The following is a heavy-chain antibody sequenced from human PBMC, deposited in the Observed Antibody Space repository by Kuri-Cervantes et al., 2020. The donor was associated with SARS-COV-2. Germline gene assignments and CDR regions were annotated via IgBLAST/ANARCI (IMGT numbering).Heavy chain of an antibody. V-gene: IGHV4-61*09. CDR2: IYTSGST. D-gene: IGHD6-13*01. Sequence: SETLSLTCAVSGYSISSGYYWSWIRQPAGKGLEWIGYIYTSGSTNYNPSLKSRVTISVDTSKNQFSLKLSSVTAADTAVYYCARGQQLVLGWFDPWGQGTLVTVSS. J-gene: IGHJ5*02. CDR1: GYSISSGYY. CDR3: ARGQQLVLGWFDP.